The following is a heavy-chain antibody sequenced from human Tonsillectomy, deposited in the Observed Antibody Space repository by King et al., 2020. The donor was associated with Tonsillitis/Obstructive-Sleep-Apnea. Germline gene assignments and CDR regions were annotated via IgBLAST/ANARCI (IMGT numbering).Heavy chain of an antibody. V-gene: IGHV4-39*01. J-gene: IGHJ6*03. Sequence: QLQESGPGLVKPSETLSLTCTISGGSISSRNYYWGWIRQPPGKGLEWIGTVYYNGDTYFNPSLKSRVTVSVDTSENQFSLKLSSVSAADTAVYYCARHKKDGYYYPYMDVWGKGTTVTVSS. CDR3: ARHKKDGYYYPYMDV. CDR1: GGSISSRNYY. D-gene: IGHD2/OR15-2a*01. CDR2: VYYNGDT.